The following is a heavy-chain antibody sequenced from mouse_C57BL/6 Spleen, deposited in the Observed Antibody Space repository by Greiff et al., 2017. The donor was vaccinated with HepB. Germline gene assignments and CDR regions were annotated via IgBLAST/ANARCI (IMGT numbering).Heavy chain of an antibody. CDR1: GFTFSSYA. CDR2: ISDGGSYT. J-gene: IGHJ2*01. D-gene: IGHD1-1*01. V-gene: IGHV5-4*01. CDR3: ARDGTVVAHYLDY. Sequence: EVQVEESGGGLVKPGGSLKLSCAASGFTFSSYAMSWVRQTPEKRLEWVATISDGGSYTYYPDNVKGRFTIARDNAKNNRYLQMSHLKHEDTAMYYCARDGTVVAHYLDYWGQGTTLTVSS.